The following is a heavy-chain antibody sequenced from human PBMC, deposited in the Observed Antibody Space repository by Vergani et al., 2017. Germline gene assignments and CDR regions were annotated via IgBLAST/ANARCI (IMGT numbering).Heavy chain of an antibody. CDR1: GFTFSSYS. J-gene: IGHJ6*02. CDR3: ARDKAAAGLEDYYYGMDV. CDR2: ISSSSSYI. Sequence: VQLVESGGGLVKPGGSLRLSCAASGFTFSSYSMNWVRQAPGKGLEWVSSISSSSSYIYYADSVKGRFTISRDNAKNSLYLQMNSLRAEDTAVYYCARDKAAAGLEDYYYGMDVWGQGTTVTVSS. D-gene: IGHD6-13*01. V-gene: IGHV3-21*01.